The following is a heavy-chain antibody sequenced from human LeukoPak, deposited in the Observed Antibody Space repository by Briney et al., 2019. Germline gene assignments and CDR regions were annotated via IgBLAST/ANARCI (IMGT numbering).Heavy chain of an antibody. D-gene: IGHD6-19*01. CDR1: GFTFDDYA. V-gene: IGHV3-9*01. J-gene: IGHJ4*02. CDR2: ISWNSGSI. Sequence: GRSLRLSCAASGFTFDDYAMQWVRQAPGKGLEWVSGISWNSGSIGYADSVKGRFTISRDNAKNSLYLQMNSLRAEDTALYYCAKARPGYSSGWYYFDYWGQGTLVTVSS. CDR3: AKARPGYSSGWYYFDY.